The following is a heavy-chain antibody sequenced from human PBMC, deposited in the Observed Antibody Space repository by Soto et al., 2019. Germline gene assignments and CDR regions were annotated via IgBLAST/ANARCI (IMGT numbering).Heavy chain of an antibody. CDR1: GGSISSGGYS. CDR3: ARGYRGVYYDSSGYYNSYYFDY. Sequence: QLQLQESGSGLVKPSQTLSLTCAVSGGSISSGGYSWSWIRQPPGKGLEWIGYIYHSGSTYYNPSIKSRVTISVDRSKNQFSLKLSSVTAADTAVYYCARGYRGVYYDSSGYYNSYYFDYWGQGTLVTVSS. J-gene: IGHJ4*02. V-gene: IGHV4-30-2*01. D-gene: IGHD3-22*01. CDR2: IYHSGST.